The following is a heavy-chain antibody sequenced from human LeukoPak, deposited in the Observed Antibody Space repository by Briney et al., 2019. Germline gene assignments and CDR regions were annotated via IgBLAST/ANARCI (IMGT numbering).Heavy chain of an antibody. CDR1: GFTFSSHA. CDR3: AKREVGATEYFDY. Sequence: GGSLRLSCAASGFTFSSHAMSWVRQAPGKGLEWVSSISGSGGSTYYADSVKGRFTISRDNSKNTLYLQMNSLRAEDTAVYYCAKREVGATEYFDYWGQGTLVTVSS. CDR2: ISGSGGST. V-gene: IGHV3-23*01. J-gene: IGHJ4*02. D-gene: IGHD1-26*01.